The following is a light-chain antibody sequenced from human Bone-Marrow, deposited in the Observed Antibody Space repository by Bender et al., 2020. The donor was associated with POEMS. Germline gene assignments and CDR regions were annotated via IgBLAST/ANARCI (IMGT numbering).Light chain of an antibody. CDR3: AAWDDSLNGWV. CDR2: DVT. Sequence: QSALTQPASVSGSPGQSITISCTGTSSDIGGSKYSSWYQQHPGKAPKLMIYDVTNRPSGVSNRFSGSKFGNTASLTISGLQSEDEADYYCAAWDDSLNGWVFGGGTKLTVL. CDR1: SSDIGGSKY. J-gene: IGLJ3*02. V-gene: IGLV2-14*03.